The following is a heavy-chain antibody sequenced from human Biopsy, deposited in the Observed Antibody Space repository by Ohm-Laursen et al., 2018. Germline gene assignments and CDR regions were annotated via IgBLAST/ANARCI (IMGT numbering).Heavy chain of an antibody. CDR3: ARRLVYRVFDS. Sequence: SDTLSLTCTVSGDSLSGDNYYWDWIRQPPGKGLEWIGRIDYGGSTKYNPSLKSRVTISVDTSKNQFSLKLISVTAADTALYYCARRLVYRVFDSWAKGTLVTVSS. J-gene: IGHJ4*02. CDR1: GDSLSGDNYY. D-gene: IGHD5/OR15-5a*01. V-gene: IGHV4-39*01. CDR2: IDYGGST.